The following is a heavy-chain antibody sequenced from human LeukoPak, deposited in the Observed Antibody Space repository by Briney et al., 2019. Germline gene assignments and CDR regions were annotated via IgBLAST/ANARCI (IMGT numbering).Heavy chain of an antibody. V-gene: IGHV4-34*01. D-gene: IGHD3-16*01. Sequence: PSETLSLTCAVYGGSFSGYYWSWIRQPPGKGLEWIGEINHSGSTNYNPSLKSRVTISVDTSKNQFSLKLSSVTAADTAVYYCARITAGSPHYYYGMDVWGQGTTATVSS. CDR3: ARITAGSPHYYYGMDV. CDR1: GGSFSGYY. CDR2: INHSGST. J-gene: IGHJ6*02.